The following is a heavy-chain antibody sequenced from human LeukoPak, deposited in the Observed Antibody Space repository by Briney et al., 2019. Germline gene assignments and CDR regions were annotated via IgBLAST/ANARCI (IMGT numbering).Heavy chain of an antibody. V-gene: IGHV1-69*13. Sequence: ASVKVSCKASGYTFTSYYMHWVRQAPGQGLEWMGGIIPIFGTANYAQKFQGRVTITADESTSTAYMELSSLRSEDTAVYYCARGPIVVVVAAVYYYYYMDVWGKGTTVTISS. D-gene: IGHD2-15*01. CDR3: ARGPIVVVVAAVYYYYYMDV. CDR2: IIPIFGTA. CDR1: GYTFTSYY. J-gene: IGHJ6*03.